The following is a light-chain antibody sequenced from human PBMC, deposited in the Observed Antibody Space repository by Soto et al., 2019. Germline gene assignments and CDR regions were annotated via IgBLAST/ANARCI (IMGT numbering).Light chain of an antibody. CDR2: DAS. V-gene: IGKV3-11*01. CDR1: QSVFSS. Sequence: EIVLTQSPVTLSLSPGERATLSCRASQSVFSSLAWYQQKPGQAPRLLIYDASPRATAIPARFSGSGSGTDFTLTISSREPEDFAVYYCHQRSNWPLTFGGGTKVEIK. CDR3: HQRSNWPLT. J-gene: IGKJ4*01.